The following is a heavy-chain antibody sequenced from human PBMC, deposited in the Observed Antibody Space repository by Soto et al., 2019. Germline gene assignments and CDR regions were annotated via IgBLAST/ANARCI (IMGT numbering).Heavy chain of an antibody. CDR1: GYTFTTYD. CDR2: INPNSGNI. Sequence: ASVKVSCKASGYTFTTYDINWVRQATGHGLEWMGWINPNSGNIGYAQRFQGRVTMTRDTAIRTAYMEVSSLRSDDTAVYYCARGRASGSAYLLDYWGKGTLVTVSS. J-gene: IGHJ4*02. D-gene: IGHD3-10*01. CDR3: ARGRASGSAYLLDY. V-gene: IGHV1-8*01.